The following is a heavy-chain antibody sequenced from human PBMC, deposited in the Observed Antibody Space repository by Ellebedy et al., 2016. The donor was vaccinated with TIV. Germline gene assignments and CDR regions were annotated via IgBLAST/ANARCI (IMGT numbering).Heavy chain of an antibody. CDR3: AKYQLLTLFDP. D-gene: IGHD2-2*01. Sequence: SETLSLXCTVSGGSISSSSYYWGWIRQPPGKGLEWIGSIYYSGSTYYNPSLKSRVTISVDTSKNQFSLKLSSVTAADTAVYYCAKYQLLTLFDPWGQGTLVTVSS. J-gene: IGHJ5*02. CDR2: IYYSGST. V-gene: IGHV4-39*01. CDR1: GGSISSSSYY.